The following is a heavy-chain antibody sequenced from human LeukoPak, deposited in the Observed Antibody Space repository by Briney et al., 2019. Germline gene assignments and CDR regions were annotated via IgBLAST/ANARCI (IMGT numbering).Heavy chain of an antibody. Sequence: SETLSLTCTVSVGSISSYYWSWIRQPPGKGLEWIGYIYYSGSTNYNPSLKSRVTISVDTSKNQFSLKLSSVTAADTAVYYCARETIQLDAFDIWGQGTMVTVSS. CDR2: IYYSGST. D-gene: IGHD5-18*01. CDR3: ARETIQLDAFDI. J-gene: IGHJ3*02. CDR1: VGSISSYY. V-gene: IGHV4-59*01.